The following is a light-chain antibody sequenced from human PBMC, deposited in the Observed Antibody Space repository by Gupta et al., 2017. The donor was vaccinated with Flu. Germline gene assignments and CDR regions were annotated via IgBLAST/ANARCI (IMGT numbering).Light chain of an antibody. CDR3: SSYTSSSTLYV. Sequence: QSALTQPASVSGSPGQSITISCTGTSSDVGGYNNVSWYQQHPGKAPKLMIYEVSNRPSGVSNRFSGSKSGNTASLTISGLQAEDETEFYCSSYTSSSTLYVFGTGTKVTVL. J-gene: IGLJ1*01. V-gene: IGLV2-14*01. CDR1: SSDVGGYNN. CDR2: EVS.